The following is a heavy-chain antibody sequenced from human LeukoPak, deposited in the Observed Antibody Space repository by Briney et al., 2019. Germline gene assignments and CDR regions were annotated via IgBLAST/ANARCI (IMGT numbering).Heavy chain of an antibody. CDR1: GFTFSSYA. D-gene: IGHD2-15*01. V-gene: IGHV3-23*01. Sequence: PGGSLRLSCAASGFTFSSYAMSWVRQAPGKGLEWVSAISGSGGSTYYADSVKGRFTISRDNSKNTLYLQMNSLRAEDTAIYYCAKDIVVVVAAGNWFDPWGQGTLVTVSS. CDR3: AKDIVVVVAAGNWFDP. J-gene: IGHJ5*02. CDR2: ISGSGGST.